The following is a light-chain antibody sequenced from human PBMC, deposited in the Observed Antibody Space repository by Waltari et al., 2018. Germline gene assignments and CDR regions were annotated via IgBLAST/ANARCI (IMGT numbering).Light chain of an antibody. CDR3: GTWDSSLSGAV. Sequence: QSVLTQPPSVSAAPGQRVTISCSGGSSNIGTNYVSLYRQFPGTAPNLLIFENTARPSGIPGRCSGSKSGTSATLDITGLQAGDEADYYCGTWDSSLSGAVFGGGTHLTVL. CDR2: ENT. V-gene: IGLV1-51*02. CDR1: SSNIGTNY. J-gene: IGLJ7*01.